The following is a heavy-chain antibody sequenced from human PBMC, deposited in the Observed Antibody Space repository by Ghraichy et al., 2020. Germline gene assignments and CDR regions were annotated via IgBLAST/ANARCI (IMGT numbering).Heavy chain of an antibody. V-gene: IGHV3-49*04. CDR2: IRSKAYGGTT. D-gene: IGHD6-19*01. CDR1: GFTFGDYA. CDR3: TRDQYSSGWYVDY. Sequence: TLRLSCTASGFTFGDYAMSWVRQAPGKGLEWVGFIRSKAYGGTTEYAASVKGRFTISRDDSKSIADLQMNRLKTEDTAVYYCTRDQYSSGWYVDYWGQGTLVTVSS. J-gene: IGHJ4*02.